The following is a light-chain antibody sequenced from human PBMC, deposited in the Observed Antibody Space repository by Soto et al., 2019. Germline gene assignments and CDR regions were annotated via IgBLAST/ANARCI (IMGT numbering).Light chain of an antibody. CDR1: QGISSY. V-gene: IGKV1-8*01. CDR2: AAS. CDR3: QQYYSYPPT. J-gene: IGKJ4*01. Sequence: AIRMTQAPSSRSASTGDRVTITCRASQGISSYLAWYQQKPGKAPKLLIYAASTLQSGVPSRFSGSGSGTDFTLTISCLQSEDFATYYCQQYYSYPPTFGGGTKVEIK.